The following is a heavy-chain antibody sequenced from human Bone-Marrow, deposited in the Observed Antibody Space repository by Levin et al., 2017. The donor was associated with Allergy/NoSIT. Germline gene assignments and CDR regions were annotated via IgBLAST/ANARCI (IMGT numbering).Heavy chain of an antibody. J-gene: IGHJ1*01. V-gene: IGHV4-34*01. CDR3: ARGRTRYCSGGSCYSGTNEYFQH. D-gene: IGHD2-15*01. Sequence: SETLSLTCAVYGGSFSGYYWSWIRQPPGKGLEWIGEINHSGSTNYNPSLKSRVTISVDTSKNQFSLKLSSVTAADTAVYYCARGRTRYCSGGSCYSGTNEYFQHWGQGTLVTVSS. CDR1: GGSFSGYY. CDR2: INHSGST.